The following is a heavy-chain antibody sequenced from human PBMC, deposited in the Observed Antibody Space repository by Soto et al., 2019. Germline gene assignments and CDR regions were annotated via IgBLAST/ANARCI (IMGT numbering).Heavy chain of an antibody. J-gene: IGHJ5*02. CDR3: ARRWWELLVGSGDWFDP. CDR2: IYYSGST. CDR1: GGSISSSSYY. V-gene: IGHV4-39*01. Sequence: QLQLQESGPGLVKPSETLSLTCTVSGGSISSSSYYWGWIRQPPGKGLEWIGSIYYSGSTYYNPSLKSRVTISVDTSKNQFSLKLSSVTAADTAVYYCARRWWELLVGSGDWFDPWGQGTLVTVSS. D-gene: IGHD1-26*01.